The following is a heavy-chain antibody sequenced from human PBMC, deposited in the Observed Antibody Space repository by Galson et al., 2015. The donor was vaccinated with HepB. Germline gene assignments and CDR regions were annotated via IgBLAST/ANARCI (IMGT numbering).Heavy chain of an antibody. J-gene: IGHJ4*02. D-gene: IGHD3-22*01. Sequence: SVKVSCKASGGTFSSYAIGWVRQAPGQGLEWMGGIIPIFGTANYAQKFQGRVTITADESTSTAYMELSSLRSEDTAVYYCASLDYYDSSGYSPLYYFDYWGQGTLVTVSS. CDR3: ASLDYYDSSGYSPLYYFDY. V-gene: IGHV1-69*13. CDR2: IIPIFGTA. CDR1: GGTFSSYA.